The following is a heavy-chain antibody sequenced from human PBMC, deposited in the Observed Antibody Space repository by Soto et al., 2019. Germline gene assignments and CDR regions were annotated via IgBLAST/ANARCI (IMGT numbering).Heavy chain of an antibody. CDR3: AIITYYYDSSGYYPLDY. D-gene: IGHD3-22*01. V-gene: IGHV3-48*03. Sequence: ALRLSCAASGFTFSSYEMNWVRQAPGKGLEWVSYISSSGSTIYYADSVKGRFTISRDNAKNSLYLQMNSLRAEDTAVYYCAIITYYYDSSGYYPLDYWGQGTLVTFS. CDR1: GFTFSSYE. J-gene: IGHJ4*02. CDR2: ISSSGSTI.